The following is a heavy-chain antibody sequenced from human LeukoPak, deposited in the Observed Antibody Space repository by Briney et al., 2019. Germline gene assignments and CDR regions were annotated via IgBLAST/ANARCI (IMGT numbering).Heavy chain of an antibody. CDR1: GGSFRGYY. Sequence: ASETLSLTCAVSGGSFRGYYWNWIRQSPGKGLEWAGEINSSGGTSYNPSLKSRLTLSVDTSKYQFSLKLNSVTAADTAVYYCAXGRNYFENWGYYYYFDYWGQGTLVTVAS. CDR3: AXGRNYFENWGYYYYFDY. J-gene: IGHJ4*02. D-gene: IGHD1-26*01. V-gene: IGHV4-34*01. CDR2: INSSGGT.